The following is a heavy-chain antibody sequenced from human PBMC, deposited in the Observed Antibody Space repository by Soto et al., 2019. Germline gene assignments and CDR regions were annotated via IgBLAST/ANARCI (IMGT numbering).Heavy chain of an antibody. CDR1: GFTFITAW. CDR3: AADLPGHGGGYEFDD. V-gene: IGHV3-15*07. CDR2: IKSKNDGGTT. D-gene: IGHD2-15*01. J-gene: IGHJ4*01. Sequence: GGFLRLSCAASGFTFITAWMNWVRQAPGKGLEWVGRIKSKNDGGTTDYAAPVKGRFTISRDDSKNMVYLQMNSLRTEDTALYYCAADLPGHGGGYEFDDWGQGTPVTVS.